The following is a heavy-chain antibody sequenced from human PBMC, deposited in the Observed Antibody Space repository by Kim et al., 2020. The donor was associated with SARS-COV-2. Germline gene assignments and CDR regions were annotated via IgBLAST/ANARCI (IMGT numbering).Heavy chain of an antibody. D-gene: IGHD3-22*01. Sequence: GGSLRLSCAVSGFTFDDYAMHWVRQAPGKGLEWVSCISWNSGSRGYADSVKGRFTISRDNAKNSLYLQMNSLRAEDTALYYCAKKSSGYHGDAFDIWGQGTMVTVSS. V-gene: IGHV3-9*01. CDR1: GFTFDDYA. CDR3: AKKSSGYHGDAFDI. CDR2: ISWNSGSR. J-gene: IGHJ3*02.